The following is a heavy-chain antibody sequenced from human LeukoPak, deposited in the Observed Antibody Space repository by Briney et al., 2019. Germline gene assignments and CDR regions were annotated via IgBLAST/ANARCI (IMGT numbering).Heavy chain of an antibody. Sequence: GGSLRLSCVASGFSISTYWMHWVRQAPGKGLVWVSRINPYGSSTNYADSVKGRLTISRDSARNTVYLQMNSLRADDTAVYYCARGNSGSSGLWDSWGQGTLVTVSS. CDR1: GFSISTYW. CDR2: INPYGSST. D-gene: IGHD1-26*01. J-gene: IGHJ4*02. CDR3: ARGNSGSSGLWDS. V-gene: IGHV3-74*01.